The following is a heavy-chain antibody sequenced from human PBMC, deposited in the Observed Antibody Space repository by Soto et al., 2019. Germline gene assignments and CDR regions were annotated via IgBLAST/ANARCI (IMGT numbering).Heavy chain of an antibody. V-gene: IGHV1-18*01. J-gene: IGHJ5*02. D-gene: IGHD3-22*01. Sequence: ASVKVSCKASGYTFTSYGISWVRQAPGQGLEWMGWISAYNGNTNYTQKLQGRVTMNTDTSTSTAYMEMRSLRSDDTAVYYWARLFFDPSPTMGYDSSGYYFWFDPWGQGTLVTVSS. CDR2: ISAYNGNT. CDR3: ARLFFDPSPTMGYDSSGYYFWFDP. CDR1: GYTFTSYG.